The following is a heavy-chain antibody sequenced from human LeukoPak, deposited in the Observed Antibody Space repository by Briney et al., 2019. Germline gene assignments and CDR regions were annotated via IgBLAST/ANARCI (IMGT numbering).Heavy chain of an antibody. V-gene: IGHV3-64D*06. CDR1: GFTFSSYG. CDR2: ISPDGSNT. CDR3: VPKGTEGY. Sequence: ETGGSLRLSCAASGFTFSSYGMHWVRQAPGKGLEYVSAISPDGSNTYYADFVKGRFSISRDNSKNTLYLQMSSLRPEDTADYYCVPKGTEGYWGQGTLVTVSS. J-gene: IGHJ4*02.